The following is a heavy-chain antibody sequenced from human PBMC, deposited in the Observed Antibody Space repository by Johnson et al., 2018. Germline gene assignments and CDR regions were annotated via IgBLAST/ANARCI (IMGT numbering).Heavy chain of an antibody. CDR1: GFTFSSYS. J-gene: IGHJ6*03. CDR3: TRQQKVRGVIYYMDV. D-gene: IGHD3-10*01. Sequence: VRLVESGGGVVQPGGSLRLSCAASGFTFSSYSMNWVRQAPGKGLEWVSSISSSSSYIYYADSVKGRFTISSDDAKNTAYLQRNSLKIEDTAVYYCTRQQKVRGVIYYMDVWGKGTTVTVSS. V-gene: IGHV3-21*04. CDR2: ISSSSSYI.